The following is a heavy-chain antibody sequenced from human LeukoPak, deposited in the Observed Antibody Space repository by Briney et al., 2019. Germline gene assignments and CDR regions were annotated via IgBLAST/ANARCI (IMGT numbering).Heavy chain of an antibody. J-gene: IGHJ6*04. CDR1: GFTFSSYW. D-gene: IGHD6-13*01. Sequence: PGGSLRLSCAASGFTFSSYWMSWVRQAPGKGLEWVANIKQAGSEKYYVDSVKGRFTISRDNAKNSLYLQMNSLRAEDTAVYYCARYIAAAGYYYYGMDVWGKGTTVTVSS. V-gene: IGHV3-7*03. CDR3: ARYIAAAGYYYYGMDV. CDR2: IKQAGSEK.